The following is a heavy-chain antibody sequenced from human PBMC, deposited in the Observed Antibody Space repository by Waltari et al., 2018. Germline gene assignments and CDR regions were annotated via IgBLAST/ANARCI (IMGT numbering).Heavy chain of an antibody. CDR1: GGSFGGYY. CDR2: IYYSGSI. V-gene: IGHV4-59*08. Sequence: QVQLQESGPGLVKPSETLSLTCTVSGGSFGGYYWSWIRQPPGKGLEWIGYIYYSGSIKYNPSLKSRVTISLDTPKNQFSLKLSSVTAADTAVYYCARFIRLQLDWFDPWGQGALVTVSS. J-gene: IGHJ5*02. D-gene: IGHD4-4*01. CDR3: ARFIRLQLDWFDP.